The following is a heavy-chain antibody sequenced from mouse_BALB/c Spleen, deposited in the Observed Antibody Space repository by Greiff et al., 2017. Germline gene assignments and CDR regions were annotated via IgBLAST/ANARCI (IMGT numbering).Heavy chain of an antibody. D-gene: IGHD3-1*01. J-gene: IGHJ4*01. CDR3: ARGGSGWAMDD. CDR1: GYAFSSSW. V-gene: IGHV1-82*01. CDR2: IYPGDGDT. Sequence: VQLQQSGPELVKPGASVKISCKASGYAFSSSWMNWVKQRPGQGLEWIGRIYPGDGDTNYNGKFKGKATLTADKSSSTAYMQLSSLTSVDSAVYFCARGGSGWAMDDWGQGTSVTVSS.